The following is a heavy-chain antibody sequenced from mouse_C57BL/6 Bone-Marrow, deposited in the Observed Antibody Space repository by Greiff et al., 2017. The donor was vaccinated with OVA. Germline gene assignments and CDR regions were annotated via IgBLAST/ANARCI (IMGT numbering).Heavy chain of an antibody. J-gene: IGHJ4*01. Sequence: EVQGVESGGGLVQPKGSLKLSCAASGFSFNTYAMNWVRQAPGKGLEWVARIRSKSNNYATYYVDSVKDRFTISRDDSESMLYLQMNNLKTEDTAMYYGAYYSNPDYAMDYWGQGTTVTVSS. CDR1: GFSFNTYA. CDR2: IRSKSNNYAT. CDR3: AYYSNPDYAMDY. D-gene: IGHD2-5*01. V-gene: IGHV10-1*01.